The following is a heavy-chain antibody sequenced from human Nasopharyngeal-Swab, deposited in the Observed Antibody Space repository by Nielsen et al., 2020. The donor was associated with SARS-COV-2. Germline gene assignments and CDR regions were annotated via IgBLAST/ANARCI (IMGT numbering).Heavy chain of an antibody. CDR1: GLTFSSYE. CDR3: ATGYYDFWTGYYFAAFEI. Sequence: GESLKISCAASGLTFSSYEMHWVRQAPGKGLEWISYISDSGGMIKYADSVKGRFTISRDNAQNSLYLQMSSLRVEDTAVYYCATGYYDFWTGYYFAAFEIWGQGTTVIVSS. J-gene: IGHJ3*02. D-gene: IGHD3-3*01. V-gene: IGHV3-48*03. CDR2: ISDSGGMI.